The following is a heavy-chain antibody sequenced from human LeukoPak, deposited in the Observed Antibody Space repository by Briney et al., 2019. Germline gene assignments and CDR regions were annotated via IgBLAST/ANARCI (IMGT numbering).Heavy chain of an antibody. CDR2: ISRSGSTI. V-gene: IGHV3-48*03. CDR3: AREARGSGKNGMDV. D-gene: IGHD3-10*01. J-gene: IGHJ6*02. CDR1: GFTFSSYE. Sequence: GGSLRLSCAASGFTFSSYEMNWVRQAPGKGLEWVSYISRSGSTIYYADSVKGRFTISRDNAKNSLYLQMNSLRAEDTAVYHCAREARGSGKNGMDVWGQGTTVTVSS.